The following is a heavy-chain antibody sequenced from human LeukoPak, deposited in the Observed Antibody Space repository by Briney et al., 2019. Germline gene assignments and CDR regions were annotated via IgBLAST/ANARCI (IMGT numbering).Heavy chain of an antibody. D-gene: IGHD5-24*01. V-gene: IGHV1-69*06. CDR3: ARELDGGDGYNYGFDY. J-gene: IGHJ4*02. CDR1: RGTFSSYA. Sequence: ASVKVSCKASRGTFSSYAISWVRQAPGQGLEWMGGIIPIFGTANYAQKFQGRVTITADKSTSTAYMELRSLRSDDTAVYYCARELDGGDGYNYGFDYWGQGTLVTVSS. CDR2: IIPIFGTA.